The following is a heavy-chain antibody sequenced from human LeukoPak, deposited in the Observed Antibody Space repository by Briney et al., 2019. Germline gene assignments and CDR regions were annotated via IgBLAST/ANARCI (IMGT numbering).Heavy chain of an antibody. V-gene: IGHV2-5*01. J-gene: IGHJ4*02. CDR3: AHRLGSDKDY. CDR2: IYWNDDK. Sequence: SGPTLVKPTQTLTLTCTFSGFSLSTSEVGVGWIRQPPGKALEWLALIYWNDDKRYNPSLKSRLTITKDTSKNQVVLTMTNMDPVETATYYCAHRLGSDKDYWGQGTLVTVSS. CDR1: GFSLSTSEVG. D-gene: IGHD3-9*01.